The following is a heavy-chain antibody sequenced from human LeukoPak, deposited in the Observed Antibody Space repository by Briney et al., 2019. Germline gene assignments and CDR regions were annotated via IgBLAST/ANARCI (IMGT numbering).Heavy chain of an antibody. D-gene: IGHD6-13*01. CDR3: TTDPTFTPYSSSWYWFDP. V-gene: IGHV3-15*01. CDR2: IKSKTDGGTT. Sequence: PGGSLRLSCAASGFTFSNYAMHWVRQPPGKGLEWVGRIKSKTDGGTTDYAAPVKGRFTISRDDSKNTLYLQMNSLKTEDTAVYYCTTDPTFTPYSSSWYWFDPWGQGTLVTVSS. J-gene: IGHJ5*02. CDR1: GFTFSNYA.